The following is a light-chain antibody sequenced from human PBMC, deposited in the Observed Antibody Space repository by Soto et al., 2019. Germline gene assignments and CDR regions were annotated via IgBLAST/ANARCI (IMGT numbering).Light chain of an antibody. J-gene: IGKJ2*01. CDR1: QSVSSSY. CDR3: QQYGSAPPYT. V-gene: IGKV3-20*01. Sequence: EIVLTQSPGTLSLSPGERATLSCRASQSVSSSYLAWYQQKPGQAPRLLIYGASSRATGIPDRFSGSGSGTDFTLTISRLEPEDFAVYYCQQYGSAPPYTLGQGPKLEIK. CDR2: GAS.